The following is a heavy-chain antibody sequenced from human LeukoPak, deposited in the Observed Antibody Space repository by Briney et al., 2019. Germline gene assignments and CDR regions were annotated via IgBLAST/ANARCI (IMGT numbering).Heavy chain of an antibody. Sequence: GGSLRLFCAASGFIFSDCYMTWIRQSPGKGLDWISYISSDSSYTRYADSVKGRFTVSRDNAKNSLYLQMNSLRAEDTAVYYCARLHSTAAAGTYDYWGQGTLVTVSS. V-gene: IGHV3-11*06. CDR1: GFIFSDCY. J-gene: IGHJ4*02. D-gene: IGHD6-13*01. CDR2: ISSDSSYT. CDR3: ARLHSTAAAGTYDY.